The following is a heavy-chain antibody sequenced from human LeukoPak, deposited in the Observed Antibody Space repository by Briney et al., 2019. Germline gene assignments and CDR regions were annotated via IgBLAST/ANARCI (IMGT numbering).Heavy chain of an antibody. V-gene: IGHV4-59*01. CDR3: AGCSGYSYGYYYYYGMDV. Sequence: PSETLSLTCTVSGGSISSYYWSWIRQPPGKGLEWIGYIYYSGSTNYNPSLKSRVTISVDTSKNQFSLKLSSVTAADTAVYYCAGCSGYSYGYYYYYGMDVWGQGTTDTVSS. CDR2: IYYSGST. D-gene: IGHD5-18*01. J-gene: IGHJ6*02. CDR1: GGSISSYY.